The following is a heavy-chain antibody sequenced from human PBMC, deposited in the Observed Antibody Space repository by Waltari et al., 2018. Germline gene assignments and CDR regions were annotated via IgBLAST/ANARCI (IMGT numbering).Heavy chain of an antibody. J-gene: IGHJ4*02. CDR3: ARGEYSGSHWDY. Sequence: QVQLQESGPGLVKPSETLSLTCTVSGYSISSGYYWGWIRQPPGKGLEWIGSIYHIGSTYYIPSRKSRVTLSVATSKNQFSLKLSSVTAADTAVYYCARGEYSGSHWDYWGQGTLVTVSS. CDR1: GYSISSGYY. CDR2: IYHIGST. V-gene: IGHV4-38-2*02. D-gene: IGHD5-12*01.